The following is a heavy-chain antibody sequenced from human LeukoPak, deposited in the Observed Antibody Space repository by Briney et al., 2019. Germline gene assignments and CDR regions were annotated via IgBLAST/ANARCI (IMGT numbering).Heavy chain of an antibody. CDR1: GFTFSNYG. D-gene: IGHD2/OR15-2a*01. Sequence: GRSLGLSCVASGFTFSNYGMSWVRQAPGKGLDWVAVISYHGSNKYYADSVKGRFTISRDNFNNTVFLQMDSLRPDDTAIYYCAKDQRRGISSFDSWGQGVLVAVSS. J-gene: IGHJ4*02. CDR2: ISYHGSNK. V-gene: IGHV3-30*18. CDR3: AKDQRRGISSFDS.